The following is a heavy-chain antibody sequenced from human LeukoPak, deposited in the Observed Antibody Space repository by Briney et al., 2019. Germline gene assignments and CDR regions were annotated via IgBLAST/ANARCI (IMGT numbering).Heavy chain of an antibody. V-gene: IGHV3-30*03. Sequence: GGSLRLSCEASGFPFRDHAMHWVRQAPGKGLEWVAVISYDARHENYADSVKGRFTVSRDDSRSTLYLQMNSLKTDDTAVHFCARDEFDGYNLGPSIYWGQGTPVTVSS. J-gene: IGHJ4*02. CDR1: GFPFRDHA. CDR3: ARDEFDGYNLGPSIY. CDR2: ISYDARHE. D-gene: IGHD5-24*01.